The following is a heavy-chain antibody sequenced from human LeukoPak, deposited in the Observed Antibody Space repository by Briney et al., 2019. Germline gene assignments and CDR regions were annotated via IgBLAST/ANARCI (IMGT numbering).Heavy chain of an antibody. CDR2: ISSSSSYI. V-gene: IGHV3-21*01. CDR1: GFTFSSYS. D-gene: IGHD5-18*01. Sequence: GGSLRLSCAASGFTFSSYSMNWVRQAPGKGLEWVSSISSSSSYIYYADSVKGRFTISRDNAKNSLYLQMNSLSAEDTAVYYCARRGYSYGALDYWGQGTLVTVSS. J-gene: IGHJ4*02. CDR3: ARRGYSYGALDY.